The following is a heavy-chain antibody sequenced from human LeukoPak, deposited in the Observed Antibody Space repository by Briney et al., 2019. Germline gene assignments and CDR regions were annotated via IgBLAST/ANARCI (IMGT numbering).Heavy chain of an antibody. Sequence: SETLSLTCAVSGGSISSSNWWSWVRQPPGKGLEWIGYVHYTAGTNYSPSLKSRVTISIDTSKNQYSLKLTSVTAADTAIYYCARDFLGDPGATAYWGRGTLVTVSS. D-gene: IGHD1-1*01. CDR1: GGSISSSNW. CDR2: VHYTAGT. CDR3: ARDFLGDPGATAY. J-gene: IGHJ4*02. V-gene: IGHV4-4*02.